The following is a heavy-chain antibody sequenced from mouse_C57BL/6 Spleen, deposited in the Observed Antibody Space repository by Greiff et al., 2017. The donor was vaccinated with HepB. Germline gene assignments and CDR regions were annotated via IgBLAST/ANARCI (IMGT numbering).Heavy chain of an antibody. J-gene: IGHJ3*01. Sequence: EVQLQHSGPELVKSGASVKISCKASGYKFTDYYMNGVKQSHGKSLEWIGDIKPNNGGTSHNQKFKGKATLTVDKSSSTAYMELRSLTSEDSAVYYCARGIYYGSRWFAYWGQGTLVTVSA. CDR1: GYKFTDYY. D-gene: IGHD1-1*01. V-gene: IGHV1-26*01. CDR2: IKPNNGGT. CDR3: ARGIYYGSRWFAY.